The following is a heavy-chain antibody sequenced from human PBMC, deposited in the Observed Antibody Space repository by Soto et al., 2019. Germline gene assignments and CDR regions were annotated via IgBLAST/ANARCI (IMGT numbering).Heavy chain of an antibody. CDR2: INPSGGST. J-gene: IGHJ4*02. D-gene: IGHD6-13*01. V-gene: IGHV1-46*01. Sequence: QVQLVQSGAEVKKPGASVKVSCKASGYTFTSYYMHWVRQAPGQGLEWMGIINPSGGSTSYAQKFQGXXTXTXGTSTSTAYMELSSLRSEDTAVYYCARDGPAAGTHYWGQGTLVTVSS. CDR1: GYTFTSYY. CDR3: ARDGPAAGTHY.